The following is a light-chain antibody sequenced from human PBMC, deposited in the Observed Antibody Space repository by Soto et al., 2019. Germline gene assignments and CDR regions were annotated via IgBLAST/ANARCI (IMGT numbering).Light chain of an antibody. CDR1: SSDVGGYNY. V-gene: IGLV2-14*01. J-gene: IGLJ1*01. CDR2: EVS. Sequence: QSVLTQPASVSGSPGQSITISCTGTSSDVGGYNYVSWYQQHPGKAPKLMIYEVSNRPSGVSNRFSGSKSGNTASLTISGLQAEDEAYYYCSSYTSSSTLSFGTGTKVTVL. CDR3: SSYTSSSTLS.